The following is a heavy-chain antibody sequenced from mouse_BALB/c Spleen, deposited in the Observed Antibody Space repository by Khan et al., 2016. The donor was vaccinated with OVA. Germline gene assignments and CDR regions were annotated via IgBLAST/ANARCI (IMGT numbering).Heavy chain of an antibody. D-gene: IGHD2-9*01. J-gene: IGHJ4*01. CDR1: GFNFSSYG. CDR3: TRAYYGNDYYAMDN. V-gene: IGHV5-6*01. CDR2: ISRGGGYT. Sequence: EVELVESGGDLVKPGGSLKLSCAASGFNFSSYGMSWVRQTPDKRLEWVASISRGGGYTYYADSVKGRFTISRDNAKNTLCLQMSSLKSEDTAMFYCTRAYYGNDYYAMDNWGQGTSVTVSS.